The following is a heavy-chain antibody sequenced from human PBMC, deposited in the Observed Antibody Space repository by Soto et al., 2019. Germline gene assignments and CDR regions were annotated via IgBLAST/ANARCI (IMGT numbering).Heavy chain of an antibody. J-gene: IGHJ5*02. Sequence: PGESLKISCKGSGYNFISYWIGWVRQKPGKGLEWMGTIYPGDSDTRYSPSFQGQATISVDKSISTAYLQWSSLKASDTAMYYCARQGGSSWSHNWFDPWGQGTLVTVSS. CDR2: IYPGDSDT. D-gene: IGHD6-13*01. CDR3: ARQGGSSWSHNWFDP. V-gene: IGHV5-51*01. CDR1: GYNFISYW.